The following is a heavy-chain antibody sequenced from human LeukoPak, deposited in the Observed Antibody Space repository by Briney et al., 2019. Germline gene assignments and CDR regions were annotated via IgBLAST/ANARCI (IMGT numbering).Heavy chain of an antibody. D-gene: IGHD3-3*01. V-gene: IGHV1-18*01. CDR2: ISAYNGNT. CDR3: ARHGHDFWSGQNWFDP. CDR1: GYTFSSYG. Sequence: GASVEVSCKASGYTFSSYGISWVRQAPGQGLEWMGWISAYNGNTNYAQKFQGRVTMTTDTSTSTTYMEVRSLRSDGTAVYYCARHGHDFWSGQNWFDPWGQGTLVTVSS. J-gene: IGHJ5*02.